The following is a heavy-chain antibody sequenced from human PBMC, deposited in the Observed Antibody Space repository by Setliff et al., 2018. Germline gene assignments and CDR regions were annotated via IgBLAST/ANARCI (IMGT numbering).Heavy chain of an antibody. Sequence: PGGSLRLSCAASGFTFSSYSMNWVRQAPGKGLEWVSVIYTDGSTYYADSVKGRFTISRDNSRNTLYLQMNSLRAEDTAVYYCARDSVTMVRGVIRSYYYYYMDVWGKGTTVTVSS. D-gene: IGHD3-10*01. J-gene: IGHJ6*03. CDR3: ARDSVTMVRGVIRSYYYYYMDV. CDR2: IYTDGST. CDR1: GFTFSSYS. V-gene: IGHV3-53*01.